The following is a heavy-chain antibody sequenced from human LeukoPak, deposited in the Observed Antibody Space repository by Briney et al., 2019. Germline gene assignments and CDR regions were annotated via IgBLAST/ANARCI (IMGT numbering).Heavy chain of an antibody. CDR1: GFTFSSYA. CDR2: ISGSGGST. J-gene: IGHJ4*02. Sequence: GGSLRLSCAASGFTFSSYAMSWVRQAPGKGLEWVSTISGSGGSTYYADFVKGRFTISRDNSKNTLYLQMRSLRVEDTAVYYCAKAPINVAARLSPCYFDYWGQGTLVTVSS. D-gene: IGHD6-6*01. CDR3: AKAPINVAARLSPCYFDY. V-gene: IGHV3-23*01.